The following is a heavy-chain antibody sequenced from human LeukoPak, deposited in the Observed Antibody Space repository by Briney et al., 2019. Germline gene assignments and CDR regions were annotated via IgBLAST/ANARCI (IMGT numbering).Heavy chain of an antibody. V-gene: IGHV3-7*01. CDR3: ARDPLRSANSYFDY. J-gene: IGHJ4*02. D-gene: IGHD3-3*01. Sequence: GGSLRLSCAASGFTFSSYWMSWVRQAPGKGLEWVANIKQDGSEKYYVDSVKGRFTISRDNAKNSLYLQMNSLRAEDTAVYYCARDPLRSANSYFDYWGQGTLVTVSS. CDR2: IKQDGSEK. CDR1: GFTFSSYW.